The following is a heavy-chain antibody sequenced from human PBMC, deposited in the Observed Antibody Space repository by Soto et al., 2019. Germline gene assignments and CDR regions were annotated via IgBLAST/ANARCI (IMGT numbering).Heavy chain of an antibody. V-gene: IGHV3-30*18. Sequence: QVQLVESGGGVVRPGRSLRLSCAASGFTFGTYDMYWVRQAPDKGLEWVAVISSDGSNKYYAESVKGRLTISRDNSKNTLYLQINSLCVEDTAVYYCAKGQHCSSTSCYFYYYGMDVWGQGTTVAVSS. CDR3: AKGQHCSSTSCYFYYYGMDV. CDR1: GFTFGTYD. J-gene: IGHJ6*02. CDR2: ISSDGSNK. D-gene: IGHD2-2*01.